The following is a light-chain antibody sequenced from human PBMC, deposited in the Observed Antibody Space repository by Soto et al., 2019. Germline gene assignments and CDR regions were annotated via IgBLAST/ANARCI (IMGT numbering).Light chain of an antibody. V-gene: IGKV3-15*01. J-gene: IGKJ2*01. Sequence: EIVMTQSPATLSVSPGERATLSCRASQSVSSNLAWYQQKPGQAPRLLLYGASTRATGIPGRFSGSGSGTEFTLTNSSLQSEDFAVYYCQQHNYWPSFGQGTKLEIK. CDR2: GAS. CDR3: QQHNYWPS. CDR1: QSVSSN.